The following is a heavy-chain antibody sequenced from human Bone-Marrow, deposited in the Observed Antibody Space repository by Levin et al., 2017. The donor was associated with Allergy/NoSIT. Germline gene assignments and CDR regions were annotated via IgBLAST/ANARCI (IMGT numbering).Heavy chain of an antibody. Sequence: SETLSLTCAVSGASISSGFFSWTWIRQTPGKGLEWIGHVYDSGSTDYNPSLKSRVTISLDRSKNQFSLKLTSVTAADTPVYYCPRAESPTVVWFVPWGQGTLDTVLS. V-gene: IGHV4-30-2*01. CDR2: VYDSGST. CDR3: PRAESPTVVWFVP. CDR1: GASISSGFFS. J-gene: IGHJ5*02. D-gene: IGHD1-14*01.